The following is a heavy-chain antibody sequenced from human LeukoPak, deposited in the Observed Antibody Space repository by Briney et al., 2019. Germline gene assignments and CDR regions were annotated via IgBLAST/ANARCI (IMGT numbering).Heavy chain of an antibody. CDR2: ITPSGGTT. CDR3: ARGVMATGGVDY. Sequence: ASVKVSCKASGYTFTSYYMHWVRQAPGQGLEWMGIITPSGGTTSYAQKFQGRVTMTRDTSTSTVYMELSSLRSEDTAVYYCARGVMATGGVDYWGQGTLVTVSS. J-gene: IGHJ4*02. CDR1: GYTFTSYY. D-gene: IGHD5-24*01. V-gene: IGHV1-46*01.